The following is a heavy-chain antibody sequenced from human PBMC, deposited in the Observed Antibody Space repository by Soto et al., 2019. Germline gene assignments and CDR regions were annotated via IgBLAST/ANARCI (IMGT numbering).Heavy chain of an antibody. D-gene: IGHD6-6*01. CDR3: AGGIAARTLGY. Sequence: QLQLQESGSGLVRPSQTLSLTCAVSGGSISSGGFSWSWIRQPPGKGMESIGYIYHSGSTYYIPSLKSRVTTSVDRSKNQFSLKLSSVTAADTAVYYCAGGIAARTLGYGGQGTLVTVSS. J-gene: IGHJ4*02. CDR1: GGSISSGGFS. V-gene: IGHV4-30-2*01. CDR2: IYHSGST.